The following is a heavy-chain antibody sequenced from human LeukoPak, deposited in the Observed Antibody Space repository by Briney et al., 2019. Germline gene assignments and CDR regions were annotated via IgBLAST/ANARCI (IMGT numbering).Heavy chain of an antibody. CDR3: ARSTIFGVVTLDY. V-gene: IGHV4-34*01. D-gene: IGHD3-3*01. Sequence: SETLSLTCAVYGGSFSGYYWSWIRQPPGRGLEWIGEINHSGSTNYNPSLKSRVTISVDTSKNQFSLKLSSVTAADTAVYYCARSTIFGVVTLDYWGQGTLVTVSS. CDR2: INHSGST. J-gene: IGHJ4*02. CDR1: GGSFSGYY.